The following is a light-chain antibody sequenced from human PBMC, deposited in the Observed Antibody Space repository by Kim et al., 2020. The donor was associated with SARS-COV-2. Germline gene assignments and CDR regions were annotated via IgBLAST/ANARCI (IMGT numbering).Light chain of an antibody. CDR2: GNS. V-gene: IGLV1-40*01. CDR1: SSNIGAGYV. Sequence: VTMSCTGSSSNIGAGYVVHWYQQLPGTAPRLLIYGNSNRPSGVPDRFSGAKSGTSASLAITGLQAEDEADYYCQSYDSSLSGHVVFGGGTQLTVL. CDR3: QSYDSSLSGHVV. J-gene: IGLJ2*01.